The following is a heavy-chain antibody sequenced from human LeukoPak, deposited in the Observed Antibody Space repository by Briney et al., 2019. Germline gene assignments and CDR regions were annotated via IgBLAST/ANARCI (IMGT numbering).Heavy chain of an antibody. CDR3: ARVTPAGAWLGYFDY. CDR1: GVSMGAYY. D-gene: IGHD6-19*01. Sequence: SETLSLTCTVSGVSMGAYYWSWIRQPPGKGLEWIGYVYYRGITNYNPSLQSRVTISMDTSKNQFSLNLSSVTAADTAVYYCARVTPAGAWLGYFDYWGQGTLVTVSS. V-gene: IGHV4-59*12. J-gene: IGHJ4*02. CDR2: VYYRGIT.